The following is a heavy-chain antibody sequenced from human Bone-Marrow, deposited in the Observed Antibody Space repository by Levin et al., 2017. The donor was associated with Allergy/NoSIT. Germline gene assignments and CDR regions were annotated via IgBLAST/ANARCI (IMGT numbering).Heavy chain of an antibody. V-gene: IGHV3-30*18. CDR1: GFTFSSYG. Sequence: PGGSLRLSCEASGFTFSSYGMHWVRQAPGKGLEWVTLISYNAYNKYYTDSVKGRFTISRDNSRNILYLQMDSLRPEDTAVYYCAKEGHSEIYGMDVWGQGTTVIVS. J-gene: IGHJ6*02. CDR3: AKEGHSEIYGMDV. D-gene: IGHD5-24*01. CDR2: ISYNAYNK.